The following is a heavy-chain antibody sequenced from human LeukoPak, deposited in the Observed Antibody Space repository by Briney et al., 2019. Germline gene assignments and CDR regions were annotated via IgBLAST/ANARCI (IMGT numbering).Heavy chain of an antibody. J-gene: IGHJ4*02. CDR1: GGTFSSYA. CDR2: IIPIFGTA. D-gene: IGHD3-9*01. V-gene: IGHV1-69*06. CDR3: ATHYDILTGYQRYFDY. Sequence: SVKVSCKASGGTFSSYAISWVRQAPGQGLKWMGGIIPIFGTANYAQKFQGRVTITADKSTSTAYMELSSLRSEDTAVYYCATHYDILTGYQRYFDYWGQGTLVTVSS.